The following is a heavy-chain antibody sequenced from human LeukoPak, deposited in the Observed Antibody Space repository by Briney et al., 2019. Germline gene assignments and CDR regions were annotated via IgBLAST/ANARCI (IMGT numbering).Heavy chain of an antibody. CDR2: INAGNGNT. V-gene: IGHV1-3*01. CDR1: GYTFTHYA. J-gene: IGHJ3*02. CDR3: ARGSGSITIFGVVTPPYAFDI. Sequence: GASVKVSCKASGYTFTHYAMHWVRQAPGQRLEWMGWINAGNGNTKYSQKFQGRVTITRNTSISTAYMELSSLRSEDTAVYYCARGSGSITIFGVVTPPYAFDIWGQGTMVTVSS. D-gene: IGHD3-3*01.